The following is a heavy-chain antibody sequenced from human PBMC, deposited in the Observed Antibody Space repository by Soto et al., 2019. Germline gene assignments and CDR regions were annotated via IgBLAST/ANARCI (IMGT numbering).Heavy chain of an antibody. D-gene: IGHD3-10*01. CDR1: GFTVSSNY. Sequence: EVQLVESGGGLVQPGGSLRLSCAASGFTVSSNYMSWVRQAPGKGLEWVSVIYSGGSTYYADSVKGRFTISRDNSKNTLYLQMNGLRAEDTAVYYCARDIYYGSGSYYPRGWFDPWGQGTLVTVSS. V-gene: IGHV3-66*01. J-gene: IGHJ5*02. CDR2: IYSGGST. CDR3: ARDIYYGSGSYYPRGWFDP.